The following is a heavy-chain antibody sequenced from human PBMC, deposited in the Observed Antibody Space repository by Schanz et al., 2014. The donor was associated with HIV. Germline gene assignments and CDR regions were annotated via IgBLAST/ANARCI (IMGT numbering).Heavy chain of an antibody. CDR3: AKMEMAIVRWYYGMDV. CDR1: GFTFSSYG. V-gene: IGHV3-23*04. D-gene: IGHD3-16*02. J-gene: IGHJ6*02. Sequence: EVQLVESGGGLVQPGGSLRLSCAASGFTFSSYGMHWVRQVPGKGLVWVSAISGGGGSTYYADSVKGRFTISRDNSKNTLYLEMNSLRAEDTAVYYCAKMEMAIVRWYYGMDVWGQGTTVTVSS. CDR2: ISGGGGST.